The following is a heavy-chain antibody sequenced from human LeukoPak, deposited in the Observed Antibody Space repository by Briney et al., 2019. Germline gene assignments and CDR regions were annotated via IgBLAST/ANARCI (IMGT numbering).Heavy chain of an antibody. CDR1: GGSISSYY. Sequence: SETLSLTCTVSGGSISSYYWSWLRQPPGKGLEWIGYIYYSGSTNYNPSLKSRVTISVDTSKNQFSLKLSSVTAADTAVYYCARTVADWLLWPPYYYYGMDVWGQGTTVTVSS. V-gene: IGHV4-59*08. CDR2: IYYSGST. D-gene: IGHD3-9*01. J-gene: IGHJ6*02. CDR3: ARTVADWLLWPPYYYYGMDV.